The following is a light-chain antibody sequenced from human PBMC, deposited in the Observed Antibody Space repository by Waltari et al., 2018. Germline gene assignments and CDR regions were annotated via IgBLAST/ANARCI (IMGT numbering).Light chain of an antibody. J-gene: IGKJ2*01. CDR1: RGVSTW. CDR2: AAS. V-gene: IGKV1-5*03. CDR3: QQYDDYST. Sequence: DIQMTQSPSTLSASVGDRVTITCRASRGVSTWLAWHQQKPGKAPKLLIYAASSLESGVPSRFSGSGSGTEVTLTISSLQPDDFATYYCQQYDDYSTFGQGTKLEIK.